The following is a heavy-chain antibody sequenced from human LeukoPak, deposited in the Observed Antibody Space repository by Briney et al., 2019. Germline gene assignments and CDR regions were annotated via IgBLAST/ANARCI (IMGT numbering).Heavy chain of an antibody. J-gene: IGHJ4*02. Sequence: ASVKVSCKASGYTFTSYYMHWVRQAPGQGLERMGIINPSGGSTTYAQKSQGRLTMTRDTSTGTVYMELNSLRSEDTAVYYCAREGAAVAAHFDDWGQGTLVTVSS. CDR3: AREGAAVAAHFDD. CDR1: GYTFTSYY. CDR2: INPSGGST. D-gene: IGHD6-19*01. V-gene: IGHV1-46*01.